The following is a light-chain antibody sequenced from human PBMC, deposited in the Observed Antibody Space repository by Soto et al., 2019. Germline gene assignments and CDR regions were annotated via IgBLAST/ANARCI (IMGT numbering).Light chain of an antibody. V-gene: IGLV2-8*01. CDR1: SSDVGGYIY. J-gene: IGLJ2*01. CDR2: EVS. CDR3: SSYTGTNNFVL. Sequence: QSALTQPASVSGSPGQSITISCTGTSSDVGGYIYVSWYRQHPGKAPKPIIYEVSERPSGVPDRFSGSKSGNAASLTVSGLQADDEAMYYCSSYTGTNNFVLFGGGTKLTVL.